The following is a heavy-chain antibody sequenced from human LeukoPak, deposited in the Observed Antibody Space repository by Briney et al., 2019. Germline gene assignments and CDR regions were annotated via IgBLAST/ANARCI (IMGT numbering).Heavy chain of an antibody. V-gene: IGHV1-8*01. CDR3: ARVWKPYSGSWYAQKNDAFDI. D-gene: IGHD6-13*01. J-gene: IGHJ3*02. CDR1: GYTFTSYD. CDR2: INPNSGNT. Sequence: ASVKVSCKASGYTFTSYDINWVRQATGQGLEWMGRINPNSGNTGYAQKFQGRVTMTRNTSISTAYMELSGLRSEDTAVYYCARVWKPYSGSWYAQKNDAFDIWGQGTMVTVSS.